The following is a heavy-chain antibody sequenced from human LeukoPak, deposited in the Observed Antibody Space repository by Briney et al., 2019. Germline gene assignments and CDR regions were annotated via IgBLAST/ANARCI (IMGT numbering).Heavy chain of an antibody. J-gene: IGHJ4*02. V-gene: IGHV3-30*02. Sequence: GGSLRLSCAASGFTFSSYGMHWVRQAPGKGLEWVAFIRYDGSNKYYADSVKGRFTISRDNSKNTLYLQMNSLRAEDTAVYYCAKAGVEQQAIPFDYWGQGTLVTVSS. CDR3: AKAGVEQQAIPFDY. CDR2: IRYDGSNK. CDR1: GFTFSSYG. D-gene: IGHD6-13*01.